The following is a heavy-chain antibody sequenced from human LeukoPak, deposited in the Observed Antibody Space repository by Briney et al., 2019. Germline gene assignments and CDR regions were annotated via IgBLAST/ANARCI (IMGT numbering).Heavy chain of an antibody. J-gene: IGHJ3*02. Sequence: GRSLRLSCAASGLTLRSYDINWVRQAPGKGLEWVSYISGSGGTIFYADSVKGRFTISRDNAKNSLYLQMNSLRAEDTAVYYCARDLVSGAYTFDIWGQGTMVTVSS. CDR1: GLTLRSYD. V-gene: IGHV3-48*03. CDR2: ISGSGGTI. D-gene: IGHD3-16*01. CDR3: ARDLVSGAYTFDI.